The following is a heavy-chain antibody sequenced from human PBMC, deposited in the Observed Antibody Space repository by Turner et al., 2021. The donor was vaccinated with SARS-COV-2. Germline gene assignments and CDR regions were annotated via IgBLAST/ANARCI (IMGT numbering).Heavy chain of an antibody. Sequence: QVQLVQPGAEVRKPGASVKVSCKASGYTFTSYGLSWVRQAPGQGLEWLGWISAYNGYTNFAQKFQGRVTMTTDTSTRTASLELRSLTSDDTAVYYCARGPSYGDYEYWGQGTLITVSS. V-gene: IGHV1-18*01. D-gene: IGHD4-17*01. CDR1: GYTFTSYG. CDR2: ISAYNGYT. CDR3: ARGPSYGDYEY. J-gene: IGHJ4*02.